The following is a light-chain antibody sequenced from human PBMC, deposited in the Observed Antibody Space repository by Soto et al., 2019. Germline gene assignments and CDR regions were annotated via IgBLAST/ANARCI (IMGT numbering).Light chain of an antibody. CDR3: QQSYTSPVT. CDR1: QSISTY. J-gene: IGKJ4*01. V-gene: IGKV1-39*01. CDR2: GAS. Sequence: DIQMTQYTSSLSASVGDRFTFTFRASQSISTYLNWYEQKPGKAPNLLIYGASNLQSGVPSRFSGGGSGTDFTLTISSLQPEDFGTYYCQQSYTSPVTFGGGTMVDIK.